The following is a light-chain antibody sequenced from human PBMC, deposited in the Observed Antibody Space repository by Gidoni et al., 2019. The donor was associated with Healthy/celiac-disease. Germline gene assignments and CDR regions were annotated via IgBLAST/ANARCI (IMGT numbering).Light chain of an antibody. CDR1: QSISSW. CDR2: KAS. CDR3: QQYNSYSLT. V-gene: IGKV1-5*03. J-gene: IGKJ4*01. Sequence: DIQMTQSPSTLSASVGDRVTIPCRASQSISSWLAWYQQKPGKAPKLLIYKASSLESGVPSRFSGSGSGTEFTLTISSLQPGDFATYYCQQYNSYSLTFGGGTKVEIK.